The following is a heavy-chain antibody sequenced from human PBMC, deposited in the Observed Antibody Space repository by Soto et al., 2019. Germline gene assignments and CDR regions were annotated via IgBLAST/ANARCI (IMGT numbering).Heavy chain of an antibody. V-gene: IGHV1-3*01. J-gene: IGHJ6*03. CDR2: INAGNGNT. CDR1: GYTFTSYA. CDR3: ARDKYYDFWSGYYKVGDYYYYYMDV. Sequence: ASVKVSCKASGYTFTSYAMHWVRQTPGQRLEWMGWINAGNGNTKYSQKFQGRVTITRDTSASTAYMELSSLRSEDTAVYYCARDKYYDFWSGYYKVGDYYYYYMDVWGKGTTVTVSS. D-gene: IGHD3-3*01.